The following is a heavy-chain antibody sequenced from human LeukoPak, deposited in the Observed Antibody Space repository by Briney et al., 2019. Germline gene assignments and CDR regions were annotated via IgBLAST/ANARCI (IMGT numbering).Heavy chain of an antibody. CDR3: AKDPKYYYDSSGYYSLQHNWFDP. CDR1: GFTFSNAW. CDR2: ISGSGGST. D-gene: IGHD3-22*01. V-gene: IGHV3-23*01. J-gene: IGHJ5*02. Sequence: GGSLRLSCAASGFTFSNAWMSWVRQAPGKGLEWVSAISGSGGSTYYADSVKGRFTISRDNSKNTLYLQMNSLRAEDTAVYYCAKDPKYYYDSSGYYSLQHNWFDPWGQGTLVTVSS.